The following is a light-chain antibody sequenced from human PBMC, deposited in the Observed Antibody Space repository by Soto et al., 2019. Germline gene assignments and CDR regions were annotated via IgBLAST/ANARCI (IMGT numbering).Light chain of an antibody. CDR1: QSLLHSYGFNY. Sequence: DIVMTQSPLSLPVTPGEPASISCRSSQSLLHSYGFNYLDWYLQRPGQSPQLLIYLGSNRASGVPDRFSATGSGTTFTLKISSVEAEGVGVYYCMQALQTPWTFGQGTKVDIK. J-gene: IGKJ1*01. CDR2: LGS. CDR3: MQALQTPWT. V-gene: IGKV2-28*01.